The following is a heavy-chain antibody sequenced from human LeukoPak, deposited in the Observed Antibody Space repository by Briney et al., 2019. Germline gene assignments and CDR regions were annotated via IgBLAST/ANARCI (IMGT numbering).Heavy chain of an antibody. CDR1: GGSISSYY. Sequence: PSETLSLTCTVSGGSISSYYWTWIRQPPGTGLECIGYISYSGSTSYIPSFRSRVTMSVDTSKNQLSLKVSSVTAADTAVYYCARVGYSSGWYPLDYWGQGTLVTVSS. V-gene: IGHV4-59*01. D-gene: IGHD6-19*01. CDR2: ISYSGST. J-gene: IGHJ4*02. CDR3: ARVGYSSGWYPLDY.